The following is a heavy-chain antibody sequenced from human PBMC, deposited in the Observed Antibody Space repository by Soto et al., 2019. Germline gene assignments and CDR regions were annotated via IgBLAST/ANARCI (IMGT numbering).Heavy chain of an antibody. CDR1: GFTFSGYG. CDR3: AKDDPSGRYSLHY. J-gene: IGHJ4*02. D-gene: IGHD1-26*01. CDR2: ISYYGTNE. V-gene: IGHV3-30*18. Sequence: QVQLVESGGGVVQPGRSLRLSCEASGFTFSGYGMHWVRQAPGKGLEWGAVISYYGTNEYYEDSVKGRFTISRDNSENAAYLQMTSLIIEDTAVYFWAKDDPSGRYSLHYWGQGAQVPVSS.